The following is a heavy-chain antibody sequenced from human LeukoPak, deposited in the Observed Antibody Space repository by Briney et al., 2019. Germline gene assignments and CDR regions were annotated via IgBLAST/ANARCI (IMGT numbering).Heavy chain of an antibody. CDR3: ARFGYSGWNLEY. D-gene: IGHD5-12*01. J-gene: IGHJ4*02. V-gene: IGHV3-11*04. CDR2: ISSSGFTI. CDR1: GFTFSDYY. Sequence: GGSLRLSCAASGFTFSDYYMTWLRQAPGKGLEWLSYISSSGFTIDYADSVKGRFTISRDDAESSLYVQMNSLRDEDTAVYYCARFGYSGWNLEYWGQGTLVTVSS.